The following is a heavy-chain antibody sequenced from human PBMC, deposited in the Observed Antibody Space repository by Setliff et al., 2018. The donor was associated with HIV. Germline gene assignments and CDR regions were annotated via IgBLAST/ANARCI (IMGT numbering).Heavy chain of an antibody. D-gene: IGHD3-16*01. V-gene: IGHV4-61*02. CDR1: GGSISRGSYY. CDR2: IYTNGNT. J-gene: IGHJ4*02. CDR3: ARGDPFTDFDS. Sequence: KPSETLSLTCTVSGGSISRGSYYWSWIRQPAGKGLEWIGRIYTNGNTNYNPSRKRRVTVSAETSKNQCSLKLTSVTAADTAVYYCARGDPFTDFDSWGQGTLVTVSS.